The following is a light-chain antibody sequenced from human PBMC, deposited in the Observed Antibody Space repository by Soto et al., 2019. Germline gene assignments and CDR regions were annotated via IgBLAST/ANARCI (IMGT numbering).Light chain of an antibody. CDR1: QSVRSDY. V-gene: IGKV3-20*01. Sequence: EIVLTQSPGTLSLSPGERATLSCRASQSVRSDYLAWYQQKPGQAPRLHIYGASTSATGIPDRFTGSGCGTDFTHSISRLQPEDFAVYYFQQYFSSPRSFGQGTKVEIK. CDR2: GAS. J-gene: IGKJ1*01. CDR3: QQYFSSPRS.